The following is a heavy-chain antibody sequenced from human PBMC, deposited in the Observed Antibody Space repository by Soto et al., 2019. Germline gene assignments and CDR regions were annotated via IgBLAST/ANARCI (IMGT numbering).Heavy chain of an antibody. CDR2: VFRSGET. CDR3: ARSTMIGPARRLDS. Sequence: QVQLQESGPGLVKPSGTLSLICSVSGFSVSSNDWWTWVRQPPGKGLEWIGEVFRSGETNSNQSLNRRVTMSVDMSKNHFSPTLNAVTAADTGIYYCARSTMIGPARRLDSWGPGTLVTVSA. V-gene: IGHV4-4*02. D-gene: IGHD3-10*02. J-gene: IGHJ5*01. CDR1: GFSVSSNDW.